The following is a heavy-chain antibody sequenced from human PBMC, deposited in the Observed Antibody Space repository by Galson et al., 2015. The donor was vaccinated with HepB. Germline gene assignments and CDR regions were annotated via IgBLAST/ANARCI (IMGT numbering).Heavy chain of an antibody. CDR1: GFTFSSYA. Sequence: SLRLSCAASGFTFSSYAMHWVRQAPGKGLEWVAVISYDGSNKYYADSVKGRFTISRDNSKNTLYLQMNSLRAEDTAVYYCAREMGDQSAFDIWGQGTMVTVSS. CDR3: AREMGDQSAFDI. V-gene: IGHV3-30-3*01. D-gene: IGHD3-16*01. J-gene: IGHJ3*02. CDR2: ISYDGSNK.